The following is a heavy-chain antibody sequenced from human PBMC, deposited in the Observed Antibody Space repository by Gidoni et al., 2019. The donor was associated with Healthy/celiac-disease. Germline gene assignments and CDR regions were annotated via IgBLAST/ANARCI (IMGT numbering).Heavy chain of an antibody. CDR3: TTDSIKYSSSWYYVDY. D-gene: IGHD6-13*01. Sequence: EVQLVESVGGLVTPGGSLRLSCAASGFTFRNAWMSWVRQAPGKGLEWVGRIKSKTDGGTTDYAAPVKGRFTISRDDSKNTLYLQMNSLKTEDTAVYYCTTDSIKYSSSWYYVDYWGQGTLVTVSS. J-gene: IGHJ4*02. CDR1: GFTFRNAW. V-gene: IGHV3-15*01. CDR2: IKSKTDGGTT.